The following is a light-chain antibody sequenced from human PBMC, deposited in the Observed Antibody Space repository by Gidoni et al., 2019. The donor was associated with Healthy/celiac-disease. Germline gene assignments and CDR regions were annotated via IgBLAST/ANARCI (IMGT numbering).Light chain of an antibody. V-gene: IGLV1-47*01. CDR1: SPNIGSNY. Sequence: QSVLTQPPSASGTPGQRVTISCSGSSPNIGSNYVYWYQQRPGTAPKLLIYRNNQRPSGVPDRLSGSKSGTSASLAISGLRSEDEADYYCAAWDDSLSGRYVFGTGTKVTVL. CDR2: RNN. CDR3: AAWDDSLSGRYV. J-gene: IGLJ1*01.